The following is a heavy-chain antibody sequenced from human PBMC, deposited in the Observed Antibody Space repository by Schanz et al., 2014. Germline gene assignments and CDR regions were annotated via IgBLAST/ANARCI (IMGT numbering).Heavy chain of an antibody. CDR3: AKGKSEVRGIILDY. J-gene: IGHJ4*02. D-gene: IGHD3-10*01. Sequence: EMQLLESGGGLAQPGGSLRLSCAASEFKFTDYAMTWVRQAPGKGLEWVATISGSSENTYYADSVKGRVTISRDNSRNTLFLQMRNLRADDTALYYCAKGKSEVRGIILDYWGQGTMVVVSS. CDR2: ISGSSENT. V-gene: IGHV3-23*01. CDR1: EFKFTDYA.